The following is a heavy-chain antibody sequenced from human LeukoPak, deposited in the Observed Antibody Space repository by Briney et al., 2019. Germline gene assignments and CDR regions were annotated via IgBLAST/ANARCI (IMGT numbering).Heavy chain of an antibody. D-gene: IGHD2-2*01. V-gene: IGHV4-30-4*01. CDR1: GGSISSDDYY. CDR3: ARDLDCSSTSCPPWFDP. Sequence: SQTLSLTCTVSGGSISSDDYYWSWIRQSPGKGLEWIGYIYYSGSTYYNPSLKSRVTISVDTSKNQFSLKLSSVTAADTAVYYCARDLDCSSTSCPPWFDPWGQGTLVTVSS. J-gene: IGHJ5*02. CDR2: IYYSGST.